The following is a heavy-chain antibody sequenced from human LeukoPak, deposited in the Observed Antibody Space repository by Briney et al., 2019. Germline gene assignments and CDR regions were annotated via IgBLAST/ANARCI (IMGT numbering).Heavy chain of an antibody. V-gene: IGHV1-69*13. Sequence: ASVKVSCKASGGTFSSYAISWVRQAPGQGLEWMEGIIPIFGTANYAQKFQGRVTITADESTSTAYMELSSLRSEDTAVYYCARLATLTPGMGVPGEYWYFDLWGRGTLVTVSS. CDR3: ARLATLTPGMGVPGEYWYFDL. CDR2: IIPIFGTA. CDR1: GGTFSSYA. J-gene: IGHJ2*01. D-gene: IGHD1-14*01.